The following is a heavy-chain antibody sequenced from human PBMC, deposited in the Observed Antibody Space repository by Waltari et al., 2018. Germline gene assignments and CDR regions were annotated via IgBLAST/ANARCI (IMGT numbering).Heavy chain of an antibody. V-gene: IGHV1-69*05. CDR2: IIPIFGTA. D-gene: IGHD6-6*01. CDR3: AREYSSSSGNWYFDL. Sequence: QVQLVQSGAAVKKPGSSVKVSCKAPGGTFSSYAISWVGQAPGQGLEWMGGIIPIFGTANYAQKFQGRVTITTDESTSTAYMELSSLRSEDTAVYYCAREYSSSSGNWYFDLWGRGTLVTVSS. CDR1: GGTFSSYA. J-gene: IGHJ2*01.